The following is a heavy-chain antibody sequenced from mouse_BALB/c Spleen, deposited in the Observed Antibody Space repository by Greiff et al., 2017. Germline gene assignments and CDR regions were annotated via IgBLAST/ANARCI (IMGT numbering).Heavy chain of an antibody. CDR2: INPSNGGT. J-gene: IGHJ4*01. V-gene: IGHV1S81*02. CDR3: TQTARATYAMDY. D-gene: IGHD3-2*01. CDR1: GYTFTSYY. Sequence: QVQLQQPGAELVKPGASVKLSCKASGYTFTSYYMYWVKQRPGQGLEWIGGINPSNGGTNFNEKFKSKATLTVDKSSSTAYMQLSSLTSEDSAVYYCTQTARATYAMDYWGQGTSVTVSS.